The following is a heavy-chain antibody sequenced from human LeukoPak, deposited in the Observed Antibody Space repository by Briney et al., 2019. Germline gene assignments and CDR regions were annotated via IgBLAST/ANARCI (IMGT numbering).Heavy chain of an antibody. CDR3: ATYYYDSSGSTHAFDI. Sequence: PSETLSLTCTVSGGSVSSGSYYWSWIRQHPGKGLEWIGYIYYSGSTYYNPSLKSRVTISVDTSKNQFSLKLSSVTAADTAVYYCATYYYDSSGSTHAFDIWGQGTMVTVSS. CDR1: GGSVSSGSYY. D-gene: IGHD3-22*01. V-gene: IGHV4-31*03. CDR2: IYYSGST. J-gene: IGHJ3*02.